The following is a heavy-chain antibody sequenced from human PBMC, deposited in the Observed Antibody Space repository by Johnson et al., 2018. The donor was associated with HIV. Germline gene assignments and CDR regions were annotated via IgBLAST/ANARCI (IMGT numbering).Heavy chain of an antibody. J-gene: IGHJ3*02. CDR2: ISWNSGSI. CDR1: GFNLDDYG. V-gene: IGHV3-20*04. D-gene: IGHD6-13*01. Sequence: EMQLVESGGTVVRPGGSLRLSCVASGFNLDDYGMSWVRQAPGKGLEWVSGISWNSGSIGYADSVKGRFTISRDNAKNSLYLQMNSLRAEDTAVYYCASLSSSLFGAFDIWGQGTMVTVSS. CDR3: ASLSSSLFGAFDI.